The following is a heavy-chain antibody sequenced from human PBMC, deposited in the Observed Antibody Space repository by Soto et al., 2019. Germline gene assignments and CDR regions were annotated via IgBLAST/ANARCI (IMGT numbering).Heavy chain of an antibody. CDR1: GGTFSSYT. V-gene: IGHV1-69*02. CDR3: AGGGGSGSYLSWFDP. Sequence: QVQLVQSGAEVKKPGSSVKVSCKASGGTFSSYTISWVRQAPGQGLEWMGRIIPILGIANYAQKFQGRVTITADKSTSTAYMELSSLRSEDTAVYYWAGGGGSGSYLSWFDPWGQGTLVTVSS. D-gene: IGHD3-10*01. CDR2: IIPILGIA. J-gene: IGHJ5*02.